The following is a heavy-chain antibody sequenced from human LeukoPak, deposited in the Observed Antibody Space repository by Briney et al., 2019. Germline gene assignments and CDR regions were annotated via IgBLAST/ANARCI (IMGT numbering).Heavy chain of an antibody. Sequence: SETLSLTCTVSGGSTNDYYWSWIRQPPGKGLEWIGYIYYTGSTNYNPSPKSRVTISVDTSKNQFSLKVSSVTAADTAVYYCVRSKSGTYGWFDPWGQGTLVTVSS. D-gene: IGHD4-17*01. CDR1: GGSTNDYY. CDR2: IYYTGST. J-gene: IGHJ5*02. V-gene: IGHV4-59*01. CDR3: VRSKSGTYGWFDP.